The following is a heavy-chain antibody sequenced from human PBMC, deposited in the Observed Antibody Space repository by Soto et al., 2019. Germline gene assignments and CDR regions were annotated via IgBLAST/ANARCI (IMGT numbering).Heavy chain of an antibody. CDR2: INHSGST. CDR1: GGSFSGYY. V-gene: IGHV4-34*06. D-gene: IGHD3-10*01. Sequence: SETLSLTCAVYGGSFSGYYWSWIRQPPGKGLEWIGEINHSGSTNYNPSLKSRVTISVDTSQNQVSLKLASVTAADTAVYYCLTQGFGSLNGLVDVWGQGTTVTVSS. J-gene: IGHJ6*02. CDR3: LTQGFGSLNGLVDV.